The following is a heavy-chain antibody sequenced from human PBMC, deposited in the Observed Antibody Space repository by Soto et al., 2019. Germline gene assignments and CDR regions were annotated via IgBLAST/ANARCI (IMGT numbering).Heavy chain of an antibody. CDR1: GGSISSYY. Sequence: QVQLQESGPGLVKPSETLSLSCTVSGGSISSYYWSWFRQSPGKRMEGIGYVYHSWGSSYNPSLQSRVAISLDTSKSQFSLTVTSVTATDTAVYYCARQGFGPLHGLVDVWGQGTTVTVSS. CDR2: VYHSWGS. J-gene: IGHJ6*02. CDR3: ARQGFGPLHGLVDV. V-gene: IGHV4-59*08. D-gene: IGHD3-10*01.